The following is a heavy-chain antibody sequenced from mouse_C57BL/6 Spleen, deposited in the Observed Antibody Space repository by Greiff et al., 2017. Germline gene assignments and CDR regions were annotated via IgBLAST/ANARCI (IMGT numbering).Heavy chain of an antibody. Sequence: QVQLQQPGAELVRPGSSVKLSCKASGYTFTSYWMHWVKQRPIQGLEWIGNIDPSDSETHYNQKFKDKATLTVDKSSSTAYMQLSSLTSEDSAVYYCARGGGDYDWFAYWGQGTLVTVSA. CDR2: IDPSDSET. J-gene: IGHJ3*01. V-gene: IGHV1-52*01. D-gene: IGHD2-4*01. CDR3: ARGGGDYDWFAY. CDR1: GYTFTSYW.